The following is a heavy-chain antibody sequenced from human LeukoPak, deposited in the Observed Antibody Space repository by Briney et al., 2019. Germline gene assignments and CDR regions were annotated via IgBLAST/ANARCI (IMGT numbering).Heavy chain of an antibody. Sequence: ASVKVSCKASGYTFTGYFIHWVRQAPGQGLEWMGRINPNNGGTNYAQKFQGRVTMTRDTSISTVYMELNMLRSDDTAVYYCARSLSGYRDYYYYMDVWGKGNPGHRLL. CDR3: ARSLSGYRDYYYYMDV. CDR2: INPNNGGT. D-gene: IGHD5-18*01. CDR1: GYTFTGYF. J-gene: IGHJ6*03. V-gene: IGHV1-2*06.